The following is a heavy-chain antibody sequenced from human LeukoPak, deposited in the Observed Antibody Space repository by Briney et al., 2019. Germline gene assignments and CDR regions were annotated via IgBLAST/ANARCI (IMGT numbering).Heavy chain of an antibody. V-gene: IGHV1-18*01. Sequence: ASVKVSCKASGYTFTSYGISWVQQAPGQGLEWMGWISAYNGNTNYAQKLQGRVTMTTDTSTSTAYMELRSLRSDDTAVYYCASDGNSGSYPGYFDYWGQGTLVTVSS. CDR3: ASDGNSGSYPGYFDY. CDR1: GYTFTSYG. D-gene: IGHD1-26*01. J-gene: IGHJ4*02. CDR2: ISAYNGNT.